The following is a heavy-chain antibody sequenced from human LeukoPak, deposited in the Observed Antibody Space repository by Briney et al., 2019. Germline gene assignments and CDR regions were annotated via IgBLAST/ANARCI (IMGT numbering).Heavy chain of an antibody. CDR3: AKQRGPYYYYGMDV. CDR2: ISYDGSNK. V-gene: IGHV3-30*18. Sequence: PGGSLRLSCAASGFTFSSYGMHWVRQAPGKGLEWVAVISYDGSNKYYADSVKGRFTISRDNSKNTLYLQMNSLRAEDTAVYYCAKQRGPYYYYGMDVWGQGTTVTVSS. J-gene: IGHJ6*02. D-gene: IGHD1-1*01. CDR1: GFTFSSYG.